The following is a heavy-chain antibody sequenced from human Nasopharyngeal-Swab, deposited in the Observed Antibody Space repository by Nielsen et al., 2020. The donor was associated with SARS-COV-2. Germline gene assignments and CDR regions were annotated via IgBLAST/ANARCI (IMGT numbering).Heavy chain of an antibody. J-gene: IGHJ6*03. Sequence: GESLKISCAASGFTFSSYGMHWVRQAPGKGLEWVAVIWYDGSNKYYADSVKGRFTISRDNSKNTLYLQMNSLRAEDTAVYYCARERGRGGIWNYYYYYMDVWGKGTTVTVSS. D-gene: IGHD3-10*01. CDR2: IWYDGSNK. CDR3: ARERGRGGIWNYYYYYMDV. V-gene: IGHV3-33*01. CDR1: GFTFSSYG.